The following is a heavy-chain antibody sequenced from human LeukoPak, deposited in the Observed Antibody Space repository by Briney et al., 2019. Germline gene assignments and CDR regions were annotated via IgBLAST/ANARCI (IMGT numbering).Heavy chain of an antibody. V-gene: IGHV3-48*04. CDR2: ISSSSSTI. CDR1: GFTFSSYS. D-gene: IGHD2-15*01. CDR3: ARDYGICSGGSCYKVHGMDV. Sequence: QPGGSLRLSCAASGFTFSSYSMNWVRQAPGKGLEWVSYISSSSSTIYYADSVKGRFTISRDNAKNSLYLQMNSLRAEDTAVYYCARDYGICSGGSCYKVHGMDVWGQGTTVTVSS. J-gene: IGHJ6*02.